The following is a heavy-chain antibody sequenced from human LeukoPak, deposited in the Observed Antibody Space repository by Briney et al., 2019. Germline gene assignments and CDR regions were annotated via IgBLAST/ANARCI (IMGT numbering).Heavy chain of an antibody. V-gene: IGHV4-39*07. CDR2: IYYSGST. CDR1: GGSISSSSYY. J-gene: IGHJ4*02. CDR3: ARSLYSGYDGFDY. Sequence: SETLSHTCTVSGGSISSSSYYWGWIRQPPGKGLEWIGSIYYSGSTNYNPSLKSRVTISVDTSKNQFSLKLSSVTAADTAVYYCARSLYSGYDGFDYWGQGTLVTVSS. D-gene: IGHD5-12*01.